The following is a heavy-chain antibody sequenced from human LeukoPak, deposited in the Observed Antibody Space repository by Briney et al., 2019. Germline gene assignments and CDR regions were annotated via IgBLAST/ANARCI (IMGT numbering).Heavy chain of an antibody. V-gene: IGHV4-31*03. D-gene: IGHD2-21*02. CDR1: GASISTGGFY. J-gene: IGHJ4*02. Sequence: PSETLSLTCTISGASISTGGFYWTWIRQPPGEGLEWIGYIYYTGSVDYNASLKSRLTISLDTSKNRFSLKLNSVTAADTAVYYCAKDFPYCGGDCNGFDYWGQGTLVTVSS. CDR3: AKDFPYCGGDCNGFDY. CDR2: IYYTGSV.